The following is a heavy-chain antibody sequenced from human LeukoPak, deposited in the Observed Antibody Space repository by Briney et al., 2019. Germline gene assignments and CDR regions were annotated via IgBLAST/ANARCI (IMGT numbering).Heavy chain of an antibody. D-gene: IGHD3-3*01. CDR1: GGSISSSSYY. J-gene: IGHJ3*02. CDR2: IYYSGST. Sequence: SETLSLTCTVSGGSISSSSYYWGWIRQPPGKGLEWIGSIYYSGSTYYNPSLKSRVTISVDTSKNQFSLKLSSVTAADTAVYYCARDGNYDFWSGDPRGLRVDPIGVAAFDIWGQGTMVTVSS. CDR3: ARDGNYDFWSGDPRGLRVDPIGVAAFDI. V-gene: IGHV4-39*07.